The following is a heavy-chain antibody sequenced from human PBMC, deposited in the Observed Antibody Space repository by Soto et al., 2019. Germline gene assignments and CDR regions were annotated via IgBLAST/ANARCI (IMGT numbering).Heavy chain of an antibody. CDR2: INPSGGST. Sequence: GASVKVSCKASGYTFTSYYMHWVRQARGQGLEWMGIINPSGGSTSYAQKFQGRVTMTRDTSTSTVYMELSSLRSEDTAVYYCARETERDSSGYVVPHFQYWGQGTLVTVSS. J-gene: IGHJ4*02. V-gene: IGHV1-46*01. CDR1: GYTFTSYY. D-gene: IGHD3-22*01. CDR3: ARETERDSSGYVVPHFQY.